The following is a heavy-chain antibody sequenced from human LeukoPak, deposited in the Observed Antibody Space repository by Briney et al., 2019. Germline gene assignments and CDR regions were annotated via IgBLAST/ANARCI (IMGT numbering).Heavy chain of an antibody. D-gene: IGHD4-17*01. V-gene: IGHV3-11*04. CDR3: AREVTMLTSDYYFDL. CDR2: TSSSGFTI. CDR1: GFTFSYYY. J-gene: IGHJ2*01. Sequence: GGSLRLSCAASGFTFSYYYMSWIRQAPGKGLEWVSCTSSSGFTIYYADSLKGRFTISRDNAKKSLYLQMDSLRVDDTALYYCAREVTMLTSDYYFDLWGRGTLVTVSS.